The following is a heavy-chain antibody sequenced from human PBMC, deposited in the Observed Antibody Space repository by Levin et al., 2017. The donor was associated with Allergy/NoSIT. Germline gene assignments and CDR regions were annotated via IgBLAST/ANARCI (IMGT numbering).Heavy chain of an antibody. CDR2: MNPSGGGT. CDR3: AGGTRVAGSS. D-gene: IGHD6-19*01. V-gene: IGHV1-46*01. Sequence: PGGSLRLSCMASGYSFPSYYMHWVRQAPGQGLEWMGIMNPSGGGTGYAQKFQGRLAMTRDTSTSTVYMELTSLRSDDTAVYYCAGGTRVAGSSWGQGTLVTVSS. J-gene: IGHJ5*02. CDR1: GYSFPSYY.